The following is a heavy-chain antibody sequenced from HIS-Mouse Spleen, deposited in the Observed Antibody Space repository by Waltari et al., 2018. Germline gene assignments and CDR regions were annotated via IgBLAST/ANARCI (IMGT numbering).Heavy chain of an antibody. CDR2: IYYSGST. J-gene: IGHJ2*01. Sequence: QLQLQESVPGLVKPSETLSLPCTVSGGSISSISYYLGWIRQHPGKGLEWIGSIYYSGSTYYNPSLKSRVTISVDTSKNQFSLKLSSVTAADTAVYYCAREIPYSSSWYDWYFDLWGRGTLVTVSS. D-gene: IGHD6-13*01. CDR3: AREIPYSSSWYDWYFDL. CDR1: GGSISSISYY. V-gene: IGHV4-39*07.